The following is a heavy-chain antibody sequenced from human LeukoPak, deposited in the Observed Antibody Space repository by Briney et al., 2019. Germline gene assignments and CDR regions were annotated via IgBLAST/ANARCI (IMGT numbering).Heavy chain of an antibody. J-gene: IGHJ4*02. CDR1: GGSLSMYA. CDR3: ARGQRGGSHYYFDY. D-gene: IGHD1-26*01. Sequence: SVKVSCKASGGSLSMYAISWMRLAPGQGLEWMGGIITVFGTTDSAQKFQGRVTISADKSTSTAYMELSSLRSDDTAVYYCARGQRGGSHYYFDYWGQGTLVTVSS. V-gene: IGHV1-69*06. CDR2: IITVFGTT.